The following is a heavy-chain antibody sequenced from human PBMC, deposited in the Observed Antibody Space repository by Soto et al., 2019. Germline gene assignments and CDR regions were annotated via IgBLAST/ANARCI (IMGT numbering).Heavy chain of an antibody. D-gene: IGHD6-19*01. CDR1: GDSFSRYY. CDR2: INHSGSP. CDR3: ARNGQQWLVGSWFDP. J-gene: IGHJ5*02. V-gene: IGHV4-34*02. Sequence: QVHLQQWGAGLLKPSETLSLTCAVYGDSFSRYYWSWIRQSPGRGLEWIGEINHSGSPNYNPSLSGRATISSDTSKIRFSLKLTSVTAADSAVYFCARNGQQWLVGSWFDPWGQGTLVTVSS.